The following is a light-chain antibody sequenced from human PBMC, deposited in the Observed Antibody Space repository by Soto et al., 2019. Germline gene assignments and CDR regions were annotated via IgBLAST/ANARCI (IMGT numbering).Light chain of an antibody. J-gene: IGKJ3*01. Sequence: EIVLTQSPGTLSLSPGGRATLSCRASQSIASSYLGWYQQTPGQAPRLLIYGASSRATGIPDRFSGSGSGTDFTLSISRLEPEDFAVYYCQHYGTSPFTFGPGTKVEIK. CDR2: GAS. CDR1: QSIASSY. V-gene: IGKV3-20*01. CDR3: QHYGTSPFT.